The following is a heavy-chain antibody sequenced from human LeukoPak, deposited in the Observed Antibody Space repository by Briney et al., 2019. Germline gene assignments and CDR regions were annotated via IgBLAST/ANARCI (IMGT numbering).Heavy chain of an antibody. Sequence: QTLSLTCTVSGGSISSGSYYWSWIRQPPGKAQEWLALIYWDDDKRYSPSLKSRLTITKDTSKNQVVLTMTNMDPVDTATYYCAHKSLLRYFDLVHFDYWGQGTLVTVSS. D-gene: IGHD3-9*01. CDR2: IYWDDDK. CDR1: GGSISSGSYY. J-gene: IGHJ4*02. V-gene: IGHV2-5*08. CDR3: AHKSLLRYFDLVHFDY.